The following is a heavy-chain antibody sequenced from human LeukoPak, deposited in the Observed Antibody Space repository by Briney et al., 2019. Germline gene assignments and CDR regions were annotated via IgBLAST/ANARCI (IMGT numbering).Heavy chain of an antibody. CDR1: GGSISSYY. V-gene: IGHV4-4*07. Sequence: PSETLSLTCTVSGGSISSYYWSWVRQPAEKGLEWIGRIYTSGSTNYNPSLKSRVTMSVDTSKNQFSLKLSSVTAADTAVYYCARDRRATRSLDAFDIWGQGTMVTVSS. J-gene: IGHJ3*02. CDR2: IYTSGST. D-gene: IGHD1-26*01. CDR3: ARDRRATRSLDAFDI.